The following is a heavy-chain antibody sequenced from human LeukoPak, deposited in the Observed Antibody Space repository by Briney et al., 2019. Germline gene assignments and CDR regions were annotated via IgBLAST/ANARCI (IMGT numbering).Heavy chain of an antibody. D-gene: IGHD6-19*01. V-gene: IGHV4-59*08. J-gene: IGHJ4*02. CDR2: IFYSGST. CDR1: GGSITSYY. Sequence: SETLSLTCTVSGGSITSYYWSWIRQPPGKGLEWIGYIFYSGSTNHNPSLKSRVTISVDTSKSLFSLNLSSVTAADTAMYYCARHGRNSGAPNYWGQGTLVTVAS. CDR3: ARHGRNSGAPNY.